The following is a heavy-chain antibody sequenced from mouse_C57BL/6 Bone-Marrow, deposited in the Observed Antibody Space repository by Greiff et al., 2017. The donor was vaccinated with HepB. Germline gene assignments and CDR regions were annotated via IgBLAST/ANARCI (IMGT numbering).Heavy chain of an antibody. Sequence: EVQLQESGGGLVQPGGSLKLSCAASGFTFSDYYMYWVRQTPEKRLEWVAYISNGGGSNYYPDTVKGRFTISRDNAKNTLYLQMSRLKSEDTAMYYCARHDYSNYLYYAMDYWGQGTSVTVSS. J-gene: IGHJ4*01. CDR1: GFTFSDYY. CDR2: ISNGGGSN. V-gene: IGHV5-12*01. CDR3: ARHDYSNYLYYAMDY. D-gene: IGHD2-5*01.